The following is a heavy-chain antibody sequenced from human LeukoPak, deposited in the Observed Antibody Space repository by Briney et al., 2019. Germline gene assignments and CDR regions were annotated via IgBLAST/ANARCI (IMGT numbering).Heavy chain of an antibody. CDR1: DGSINSHY. Sequence: SETLSLTCTVSDGSINSHYWSWIRQPAGKGLEWIGRIYTSGSTNYNPSLKSRVTMSVGTSKNQFSLNLSSVTAADTAVYYCARDLRDIVVVPAASPAFDIWGQGTLVTVSS. J-gene: IGHJ3*02. CDR3: ARDLRDIVVVPAASPAFDI. D-gene: IGHD2-2*01. CDR2: IYTSGST. V-gene: IGHV4-4*07.